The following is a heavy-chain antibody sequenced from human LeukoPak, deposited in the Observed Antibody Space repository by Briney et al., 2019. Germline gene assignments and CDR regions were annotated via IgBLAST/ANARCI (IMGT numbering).Heavy chain of an antibody. CDR1: GFTFSSYS. V-gene: IGHV3-21*01. CDR2: ISSSSSYI. D-gene: IGHD6-13*01. J-gene: IGHJ1*01. CDR3: ARDWPTIAAAGTIPEYFQH. Sequence: GGSLRLSCAASGFTFSSYSMDWVRQAPGKGLEWVSSISSSSSYIYYADSVKGRFTISRDNAKNSLYLQMNSLRAEDTAVYYCARDWPTIAAAGTIPEYFQHWGQGTLVTVSS.